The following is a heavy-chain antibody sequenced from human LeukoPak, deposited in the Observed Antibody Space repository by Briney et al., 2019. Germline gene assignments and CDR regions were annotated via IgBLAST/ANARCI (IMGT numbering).Heavy chain of an antibody. V-gene: IGHV1-2*02. CDR3: ARGVAGVYFYYYMDV. CDR1: GYTFTGYY. Sequence: ASVKVSCKASGYTFTGYYMHWVRQAPGQGLEWMGWINPNNGGTNYAQKFQGRVTMTRDTSISTAYMELSRLRSDDTAVYYCARGVAGVYFYYYMDVWGKGTTVAVSS. D-gene: IGHD1-14*01. CDR2: INPNNGGT. J-gene: IGHJ6*03.